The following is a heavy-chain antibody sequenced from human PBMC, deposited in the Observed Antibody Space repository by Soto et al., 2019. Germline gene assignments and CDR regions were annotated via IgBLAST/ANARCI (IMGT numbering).Heavy chain of an antibody. CDR3: GRVVEGATRHTDFDS. Sequence: SETLSLTCAFSGVSIHNSHSFWGWIRQPPGKGLEFIGSMYYSGGANYNPSLKSRVTVSLDTSKNQFSLTVNSVTAADTAIYYCGRVVEGATRHTDFDSWGQGTLVTVSS. J-gene: IGHJ5*01. D-gene: IGHD2-15*01. V-gene: IGHV4-39*01. CDR2: MYYSGGA. CDR1: GVSIHNSHSF.